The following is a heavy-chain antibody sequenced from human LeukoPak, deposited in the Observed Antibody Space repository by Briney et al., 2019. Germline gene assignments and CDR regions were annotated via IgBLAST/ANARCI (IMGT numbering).Heavy chain of an antibody. J-gene: IGHJ4*02. CDR3: ARDTLWAVATITLDY. V-gene: IGHV1-2*02. CDR2: INPNSGGT. D-gene: IGHD5-24*01. CDR1: GYTFTGYY. Sequence: ASVKVSCKASGYTFTGYYTHWVRQAPGQGLEWMGWINPNSGGTNYTQKSQGKATMTKVTSISTAHIKLSRLRSDDAAVYYCARDTLWAVATITLDYWGQGTLVTVSA.